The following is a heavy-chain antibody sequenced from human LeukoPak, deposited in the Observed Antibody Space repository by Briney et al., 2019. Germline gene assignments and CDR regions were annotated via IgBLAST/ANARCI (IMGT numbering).Heavy chain of an antibody. CDR1: GFTFSSYW. V-gene: IGHV3-74*01. CDR2: IKTDGSTT. CDR3: AREQDSLEDAFDI. D-gene: IGHD2-15*01. J-gene: IGHJ3*02. Sequence: PGGSLRLSCAASGFTFSSYWMHWVRQAPGKGLVWVSRIKTDGSTTTYADSVKGRFTISRDNAKNTLYLQMNSLRAEDTAVYYCAREQDSLEDAFDIWGQGTMVTVSS.